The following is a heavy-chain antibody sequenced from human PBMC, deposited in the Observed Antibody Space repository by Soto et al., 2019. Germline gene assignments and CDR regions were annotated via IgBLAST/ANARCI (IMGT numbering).Heavy chain of an antibody. CDR2: ISGSGGTT. Sequence: EVQLLESGGGLVQPGGSLRLSCVASGFTFSSYAMSWVRQAPGKGLEWVSAISGSGGTTYYADSVKGRFTFSRDNSKNTLYLQTNSLRAEDTAVYYCAKTANGWFSAFEIWGQGTMVTVSS. J-gene: IGHJ3*02. V-gene: IGHV3-23*01. CDR3: AKTANGWFSAFEI. CDR1: GFTFSSYA. D-gene: IGHD6-19*01.